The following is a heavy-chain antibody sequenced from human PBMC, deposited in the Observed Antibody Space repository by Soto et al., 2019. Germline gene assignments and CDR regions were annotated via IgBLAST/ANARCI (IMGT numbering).Heavy chain of an antibody. Sequence: ASVKVSCKASGYTFTGYYMHWVRLAPGQGLEWMGWINPNSGGTNYAQKFQGWVTMTRDTSISTAYMELSRLRSDDTAVYYCARVTSPSGDRVSEAWFDPWGQGTLVTVSS. CDR3: ARVTSPSGDRVSEAWFDP. D-gene: IGHD7-27*01. CDR2: INPNSGGT. V-gene: IGHV1-2*04. CDR1: GYTFTGYY. J-gene: IGHJ5*02.